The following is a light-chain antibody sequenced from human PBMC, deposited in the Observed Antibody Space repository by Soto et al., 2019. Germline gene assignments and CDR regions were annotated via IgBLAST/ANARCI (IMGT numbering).Light chain of an antibody. J-gene: IGKJ2*01. Sequence: DIQMTQSPSSLSASVGDRVTITCRASENIGNYLNWYQQKPGKAPNVLVYAESTLQSGVPSRFSGSGSGTYFTLTISGLRPEDFASYYCQQSFSTPRTFGQGTKVDIK. CDR3: QQSFSTPRT. CDR2: AES. CDR1: ENIGNY. V-gene: IGKV1-39*01.